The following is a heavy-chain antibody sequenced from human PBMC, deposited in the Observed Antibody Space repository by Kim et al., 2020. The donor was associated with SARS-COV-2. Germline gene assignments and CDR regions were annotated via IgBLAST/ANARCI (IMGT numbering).Heavy chain of an antibody. CDR2: ISVSGYTI. CDR1: GFTFSSYD. J-gene: IGHJ4*02. CDR3: VREPIQGDPFDY. D-gene: IGHD2-21*02. Sequence: GGSLRLSCAASGFTFSSYDMNWVRQAPGKGLEWIAYISVSGYTIYYTESVKGRFTISRDNAENSLYLQMTSLGAEDTAIYYCVREPIQGDPFDYWGQGTL. V-gene: IGHV3-48*03.